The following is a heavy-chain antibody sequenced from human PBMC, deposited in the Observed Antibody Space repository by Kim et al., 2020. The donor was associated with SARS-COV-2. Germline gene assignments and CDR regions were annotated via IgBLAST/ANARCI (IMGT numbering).Heavy chain of an antibody. CDR3: ARGTYYYDSSGYFTDY. CDR2: IYYSGST. V-gene: IGHV4-31*03. D-gene: IGHD3-22*01. Sequence: SETLSLTCTVSGGSISSGGYYWSWIRQHPGKGLEWIGYIYYSGSTYYNPSLKSRVTISVDTSKNQFSLKLSSVTAADTAVYYCARGTYYYDSSGYFTDYWGQGTLVTGSS. CDR1: GGSISSGGYY. J-gene: IGHJ4*02.